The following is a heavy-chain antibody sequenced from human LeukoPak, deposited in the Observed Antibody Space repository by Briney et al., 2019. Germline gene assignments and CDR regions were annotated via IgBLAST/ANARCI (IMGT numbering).Heavy chain of an antibody. J-gene: IGHJ5*02. CDR1: GFTFSSYG. CDR2: IRYDGSNK. D-gene: IGHD6-25*01. CDR3: AKDRLPWFDP. V-gene: IGHV3-30*02. Sequence: SGGSLRLSCAASGFTFSSYGMHWVRQAPGKGLEWVAFIRYDGSNKYYADSVKGRFTISRDNSKNTLYLQMNSLRAEDTAVYYCAKDRLPWFDPWGQGTLVTVSS.